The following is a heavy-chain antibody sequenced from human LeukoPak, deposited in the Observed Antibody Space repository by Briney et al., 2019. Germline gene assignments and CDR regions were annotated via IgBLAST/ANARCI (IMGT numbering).Heavy chain of an antibody. D-gene: IGHD5-24*01. CDR1: GFIFSDYW. CDR3: VTNYR. V-gene: IGHV3-7*01. Sequence: PGGSLRLSCAPSGFIFSDYWMSWVRQAPGKGLEWVANIKQDGSEKYYVDSVKGRFTISRDNAKSSLYLQMNSLRVDDTAVYYCVTNYRWGQGTMVTVSS. J-gene: IGHJ3*01. CDR2: IKQDGSEK.